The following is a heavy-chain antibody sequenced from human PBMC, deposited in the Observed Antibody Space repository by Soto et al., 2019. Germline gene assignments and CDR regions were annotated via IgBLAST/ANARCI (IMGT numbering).Heavy chain of an antibody. CDR2: IFSSGST. J-gene: IGHJ4*02. CDR3: ASEGSYSAYNFAHGIQLWSFDF. CDR1: GGSINTFY. D-gene: IGHD5-12*01. V-gene: IGHV4-4*07. Sequence: SETLSLTCTVSGGSINTFYWSWVRQPAGKGLEWIGRIFSSGSTSFNPSLESRVAMSVDTSKNHFSLNLSSVTAADMADYYCASEGSYSAYNFAHGIQLWSFDFWGQGALVTVSS.